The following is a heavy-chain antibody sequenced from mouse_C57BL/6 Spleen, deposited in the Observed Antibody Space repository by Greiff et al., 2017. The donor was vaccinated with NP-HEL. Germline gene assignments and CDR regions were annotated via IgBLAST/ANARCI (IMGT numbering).Heavy chain of an antibody. Sequence: VQLQQSGPELVKPGASVKISCKASGYAFSSSWMNWVKQRPGKGLEWIGRIYPGDGDTNYNGKFKGKATLTADKSSSTAYMQLSSLTSEDSAVYFCARKDGSSPYWYFDVWGTGTTVTVSS. J-gene: IGHJ1*03. V-gene: IGHV1-82*01. D-gene: IGHD1-1*01. CDR1: GYAFSSSW. CDR3: ARKDGSSPYWYFDV. CDR2: IYPGDGDT.